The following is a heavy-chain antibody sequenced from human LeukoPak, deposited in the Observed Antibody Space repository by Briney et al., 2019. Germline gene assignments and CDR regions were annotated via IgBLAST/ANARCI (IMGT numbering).Heavy chain of an antibody. Sequence: GGSLRLSCAASGFTFSSHAMHWVRQAPGKGLEWVAVISYDGSNKYYADSVKGRFTISRDNSKTTLYLQMNSLRAEDTAVYYCARDYYGSGSRLGFDYWGQGTLVTVSS. CDR2: ISYDGSNK. CDR3: ARDYYGSGSRLGFDY. V-gene: IGHV3-30-3*01. D-gene: IGHD3-10*01. CDR1: GFTFSSHA. J-gene: IGHJ4*02.